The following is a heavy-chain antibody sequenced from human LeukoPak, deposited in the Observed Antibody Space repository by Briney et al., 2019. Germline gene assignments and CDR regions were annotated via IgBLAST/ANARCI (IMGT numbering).Heavy chain of an antibody. D-gene: IGHD6-13*01. CDR1: GGAIASGGYS. CDR3: ARGKGARYSSSWVYDY. CDR2: IYDRGPA. Sequence: SQTLSLTCTVSGGAIASGGYSWNWIRQSPGKGLEWIGCIYDRGPAYYNPSLKSRVTISVDRSKNQFSLKLSSVTAADTAVYYCARGKGARYSSSWVYDYWGQGTLVTVSS. J-gene: IGHJ4*02. V-gene: IGHV4-30-2*06.